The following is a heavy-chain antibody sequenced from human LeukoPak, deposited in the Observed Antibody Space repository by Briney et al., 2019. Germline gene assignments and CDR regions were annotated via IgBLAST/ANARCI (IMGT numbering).Heavy chain of an antibody. D-gene: IGHD6-19*01. CDR3: ARIADQWWFDP. V-gene: IGHV4-30-2*01. CDR1: GGSISSGRFS. Sequence: RSQILSLTCAVSGGSISSGRFSLTWIRQAPGKGLEWIGYIYYSGSTYYSPSLKSRVTISVDRSKNQFSLTLSSVTAADTAVYFCARIADQWWFDPWGQGTLVTVSS. CDR2: IYYSGST. J-gene: IGHJ5*02.